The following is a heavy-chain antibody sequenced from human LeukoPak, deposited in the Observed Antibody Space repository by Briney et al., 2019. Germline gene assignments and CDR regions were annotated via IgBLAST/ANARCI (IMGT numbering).Heavy chain of an antibody. CDR3: ARGYSSGWGLDY. CDR2: MNPNSGNT. V-gene: IGHV1-8*01. Sequence: LWASVKVSCKASGYTFTSYDINWVRQAPGQGLEWMGWMNPNSGNTGYAQKFQGRVTMTRNTCISTAYMELSSLRSEDTAVYYCARGYSSGWGLDYWGQGTLVTVSS. CDR1: GYTFTSYD. D-gene: IGHD6-19*01. J-gene: IGHJ4*02.